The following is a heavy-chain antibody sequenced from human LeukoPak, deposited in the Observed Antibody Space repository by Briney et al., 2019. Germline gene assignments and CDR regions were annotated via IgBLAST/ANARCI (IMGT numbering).Heavy chain of an antibody. V-gene: IGHV3-20*04. CDR2: MTWNGGTT. CDR3: ARDVGGYYFDY. Sequence: GGSLRLSCAASGFNFDDFGMSWVRQGPGKGLEWVSSMTWNGGTTAYADSVKGRFTISRDNAKNSLFLQLNSLRTEDTGFYYCARDVGGYYFDYWGQGTLVTVSS. J-gene: IGHJ4*02. CDR1: GFNFDDFG. D-gene: IGHD6-25*01.